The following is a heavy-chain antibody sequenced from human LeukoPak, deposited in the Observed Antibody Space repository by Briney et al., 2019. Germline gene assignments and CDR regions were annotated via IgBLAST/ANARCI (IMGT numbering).Heavy chain of an antibody. V-gene: IGHV1-69*06. CDR1: GDTFINHG. Sequence: ASVKVSCKSSGDTFINHGISWVRQAPGQGLEWMGRIIPMFETVNYAQKFQGRVTIIAEKSTNTAYMEVRTLKSEDTAVYYCARIPIGTGYYAHFDYWGQGTLVTVSS. CDR2: IIPMFETV. J-gene: IGHJ4*02. D-gene: IGHD3-9*01. CDR3: ARIPIGTGYYAHFDY.